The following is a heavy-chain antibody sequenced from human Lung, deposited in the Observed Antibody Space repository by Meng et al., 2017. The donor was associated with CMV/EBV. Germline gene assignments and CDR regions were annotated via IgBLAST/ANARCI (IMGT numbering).Heavy chain of an antibody. J-gene: IGHJ4*02. D-gene: IGHD2-2*01. CDR1: GFTFSSYA. V-gene: IGHV3-30-3*01. CDR3: ARTPKDIVVVPADSFYFAY. CDR2: ISYDGSNK. Sequence: SXKISXAASGFTFSSYAMHWVRQAPGKGLEWVAVISYDGSNKYYADSVKGRFTISRDNSKNTLYLQMNSLRAEDTAVYYCARTPKDIVVVPADSFYFAYWGPRTXVPVAS.